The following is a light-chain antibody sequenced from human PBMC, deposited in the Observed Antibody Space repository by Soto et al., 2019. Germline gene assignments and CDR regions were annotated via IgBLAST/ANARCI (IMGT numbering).Light chain of an antibody. J-gene: IGKJ1*01. Sequence: EIVLTHSPSTLSLSPGSRATLSCRASQSVGKSLAWYQQKPGKAPRLLIYGASTRATGIPERLSGSGYGTDLTMTISRLENEDFAVYYCQQYGGSTRTFGHGTQVDIK. CDR1: QSVGKS. V-gene: IGKV3-20*01. CDR2: GAS. CDR3: QQYGGSTRT.